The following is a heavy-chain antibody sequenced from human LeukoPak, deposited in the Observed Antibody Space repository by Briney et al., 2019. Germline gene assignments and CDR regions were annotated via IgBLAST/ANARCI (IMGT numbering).Heavy chain of an antibody. CDR3: AKTPVAFGGVIVTPPHFDY. CDR1: GFTFSSYG. Sequence: GGSLRLSCAASGFTFSSYGMNWVRQAPGKGLEWVSAISGSGGNTYYADSVKGRFTISRDNSKNTLYLQMNSLRAEDTAVYYCAKTPVAFGGVIVTPPHFDYWGQGTLVTVSS. J-gene: IGHJ4*02. CDR2: ISGSGGNT. V-gene: IGHV3-23*01. D-gene: IGHD3-16*02.